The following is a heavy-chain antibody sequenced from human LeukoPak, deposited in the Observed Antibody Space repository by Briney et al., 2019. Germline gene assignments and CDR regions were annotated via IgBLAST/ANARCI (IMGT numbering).Heavy chain of an antibody. V-gene: IGHV4-4*07. CDR2: IYTRGST. CDR1: GDSISTYY. J-gene: IGHJ3*02. Sequence: SETLSLTCTVSGDSISTYYWNWIRQPAGKGLEWIGRIYTRGSTNYNPSLKSRVTMSVDTSKNQFSLKLSSVTAADTAVYYCARGRYCSADICSGGDAFDIWGQGTMVSVSS. D-gene: IGHD2-15*01. CDR3: ARGRYCSADICSGGDAFDI.